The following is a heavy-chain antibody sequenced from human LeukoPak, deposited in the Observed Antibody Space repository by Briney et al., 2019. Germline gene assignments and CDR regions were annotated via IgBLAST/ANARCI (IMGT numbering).Heavy chain of an antibody. V-gene: IGHV3-21*01. J-gene: IGHJ6*02. D-gene: IGHD2-2*01. Sequence: GGSLRLSCAASGFTFRTYWMSWARQAPGKGLEWVSSISSSSSYIYYADSVKGRFTTSRDNAKNSLYLQMNSLRAEDTAVYYCARGWQDRHIVAVPAAEGPTYYYYGMDVWGQGTTVTVSS. CDR1: GFTFRTYW. CDR3: ARGWQDRHIVAVPAAEGPTYYYYGMDV. CDR2: ISSSSSYI.